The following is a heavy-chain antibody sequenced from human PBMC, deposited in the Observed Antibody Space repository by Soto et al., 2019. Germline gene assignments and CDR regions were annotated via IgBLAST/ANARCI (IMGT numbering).Heavy chain of an antibody. CDR3: ARGERFLEWTRVATYYGMDV. V-gene: IGHV1-69*13. CDR2: IIPIFGTA. J-gene: IGHJ6*02. CDR1: GGTFRSYA. D-gene: IGHD3-3*01. Sequence: GASVQVSCKASGGTFRSYAISWVRQAPGQGLEWMGGIIPIFGTANYAQKFQGRVTITADESTSTAYMELSSLRSEDTAVYYCARGERFLEWTRVATYYGMDVWGQGTTVTVSS.